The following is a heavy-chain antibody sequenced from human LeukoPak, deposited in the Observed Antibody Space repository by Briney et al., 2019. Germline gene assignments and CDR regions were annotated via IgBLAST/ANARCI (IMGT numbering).Heavy chain of an antibody. V-gene: IGHV3-66*01. D-gene: IGHD3-9*01. J-gene: IGHJ4*02. Sequence: PGGSLRLSCAASGFTVSSNYMSWVRQAPGKGLEWVSVIYSGGSTYYADSVKGRFTISRDNSKNTLYLQMNSLRAEDTAVYYCAKEFDILTGYPCYFDYWGQGTLVTVSS. CDR3: AKEFDILTGYPCYFDY. CDR1: GFTVSSNY. CDR2: IYSGGST.